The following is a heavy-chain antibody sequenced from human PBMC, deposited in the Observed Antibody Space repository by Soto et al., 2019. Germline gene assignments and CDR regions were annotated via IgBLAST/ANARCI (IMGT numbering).Heavy chain of an antibody. V-gene: IGHV1-18*01. J-gene: IGHJ6*02. Sequence: QVQLVQSGAEVKKPGASVKVSCKASGYTFTSYGISWVRQAPGQGLEGMGWISAYNGNTNYAQKLQXXAXMXXATSTRTAYRERRSLRSDDTAVYYCAREGLGGMDVSGQRTTVTVSS. CDR3: AREGLGGMDV. CDR2: ISAYNGNT. CDR1: GYTFTSYG. D-gene: IGHD3-16*01.